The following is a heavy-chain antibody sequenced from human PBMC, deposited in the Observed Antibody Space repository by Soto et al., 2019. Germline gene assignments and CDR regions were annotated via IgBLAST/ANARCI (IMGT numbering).Heavy chain of an antibody. J-gene: IGHJ3*02. CDR3: ARKYYYDSSGTLLEAFDI. CDR1: GYSFTSYW. D-gene: IGHD3-22*01. Sequence: GESLKISCKGSGYSFTSYWISWVRQMPGKGLEWMGRIDPSDSYTNYSPSFQGHVTISADKSISTAYLQWSSLKASDTAMYYCARKYYYDSSGTLLEAFDIWGQGTVVTVSS. V-gene: IGHV5-10-1*01. CDR2: IDPSDSYT.